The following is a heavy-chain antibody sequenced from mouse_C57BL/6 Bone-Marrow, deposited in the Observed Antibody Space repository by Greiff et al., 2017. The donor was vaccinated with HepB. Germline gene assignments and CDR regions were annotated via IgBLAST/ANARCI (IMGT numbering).Heavy chain of an antibody. Sequence: VQLQQSGAELVKPGASVKLSCKASGYTFTSYWMRWVKQRPGQGLEWIGYINPSSGYTKYNQKFKDKATLTADTSSSTAYMQLSSLTYEDSAVYYCARGGNDYDSWFAYWGQGTLVTVSA. V-gene: IGHV1-7*01. CDR3: ARGGNDYDSWFAY. J-gene: IGHJ3*01. D-gene: IGHD2-4*01. CDR2: INPSSGYT. CDR1: GYTFTSYW.